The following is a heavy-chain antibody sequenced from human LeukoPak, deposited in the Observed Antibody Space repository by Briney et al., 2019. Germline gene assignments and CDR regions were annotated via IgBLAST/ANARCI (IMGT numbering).Heavy chain of an antibody. J-gene: IGHJ6*03. Sequence: GESLKISCKGSGYSFTSYWIGWVRQMPGQGLEWMGIIYPGDSDTRYSPSFQGQVTISADKSISTAYLQWSSLKASDTAMYYCARHAYCGGDCSTYYMDVWGKGTTVTVSS. CDR1: GYSFTSYW. V-gene: IGHV5-51*01. D-gene: IGHD2-21*02. CDR2: IYPGDSDT. CDR3: ARHAYCGGDCSTYYMDV.